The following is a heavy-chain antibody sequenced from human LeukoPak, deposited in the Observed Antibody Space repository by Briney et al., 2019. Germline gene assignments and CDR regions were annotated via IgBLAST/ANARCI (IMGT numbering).Heavy chain of an antibody. Sequence: GGSLRLSCAASGFTFAIHAMTWVRQAPGKGLEWVSAISGSGASTHYADSVKGQFTISRDNSKNTLFLQMNSLRAEDTAIYYCAKDSYASGRPLHTFDVWGQGTMVAVSS. J-gene: IGHJ3*01. D-gene: IGHD3-10*01. CDR1: GFTFAIHA. CDR2: ISGSGAST. CDR3: AKDSYASGRPLHTFDV. V-gene: IGHV3-23*01.